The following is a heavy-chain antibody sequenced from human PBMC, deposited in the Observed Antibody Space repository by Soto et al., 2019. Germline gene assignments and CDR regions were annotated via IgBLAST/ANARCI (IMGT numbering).Heavy chain of an antibody. J-gene: IGHJ4*02. Sequence: GGSLRLSCAASGFTFSSYGMHWVRQAPGKGLEWVAVIWFDGSNIYYAESVKGRFTISRDNSKNTLYLQMNSMRAEDTVVYYCASGGDQSPRYYFDSWGQGTLVTVSS. CDR2: IWFDGSNI. V-gene: IGHV3-33*01. D-gene: IGHD3-10*01. CDR1: GFTFSSYG. CDR3: ASGGDQSPRYYFDS.